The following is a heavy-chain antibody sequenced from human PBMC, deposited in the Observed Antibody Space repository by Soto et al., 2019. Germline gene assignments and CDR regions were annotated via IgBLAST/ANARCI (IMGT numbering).Heavy chain of an antibody. CDR2: ITTSSAYI. V-gene: IGHV3-21*01. D-gene: IGHD3-16*01. Sequence: EVQLVESGGGLVKPGGSLRLSCAASGFTFNTYDMNWVRQAPGKGLEWVSSITTSSAYIYYADSLKGRITISRDNAKNSLFLQMNSLRAEETAVYYSVRSGAARLIRHSGFDAWGQGTLVTVSS. CDR1: GFTFNTYD. J-gene: IGHJ5*02. CDR3: VRSGAARLIRHSGFDA.